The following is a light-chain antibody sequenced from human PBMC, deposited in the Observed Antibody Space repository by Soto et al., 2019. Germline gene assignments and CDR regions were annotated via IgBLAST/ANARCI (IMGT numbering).Light chain of an antibody. CDR1: QGISNS. CDR3: QKYNSAPLT. Sequence: DIQMTQSPYSLSASVGDRVTITCRASQGISNSLAWYQQRPGKAPKLLIYAASTLQSGVPSRFSGGGSGTDFSLTVSSLQPEDVATYYCQKYNSAPLTFGPGPKVDIQ. V-gene: IGKV1-27*01. J-gene: IGKJ3*01. CDR2: AAS.